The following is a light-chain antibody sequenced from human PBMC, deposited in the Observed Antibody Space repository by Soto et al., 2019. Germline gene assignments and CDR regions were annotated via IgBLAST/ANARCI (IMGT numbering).Light chain of an antibody. V-gene: IGLV2-8*01. CDR2: EVN. J-gene: IGLJ1*01. CDR3: SSYAGTNNRYV. Sequence: QSALTQPPSASGSPGQSVTISCTGTSSDVGGYNFVSWYQQHPGKAPKLIIYEVNKRPSGVPDRFSASKSGNTAFLTVSGLQAEDEADYYCSSYAGTNNRYVFGTGTKLTVL. CDR1: SSDVGGYNF.